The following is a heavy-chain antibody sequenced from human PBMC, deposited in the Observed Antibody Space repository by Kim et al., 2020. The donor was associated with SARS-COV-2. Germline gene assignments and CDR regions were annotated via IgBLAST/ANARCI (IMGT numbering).Heavy chain of an antibody. Sequence: GESLKISCKGSGYSFTSYWIGWVRQMPGKGLEWMGIIYPGDSDTRYSPSFQGQVTISADKSISTAYLQWSSLKASDTAMYYCARSYYDILTGYPYYYYGMDVWGQGTTVTVSS. CDR2: IYPGDSDT. J-gene: IGHJ6*02. CDR3: ARSYYDILTGYPYYYYGMDV. D-gene: IGHD3-9*01. V-gene: IGHV5-51*01. CDR1: GYSFTSYW.